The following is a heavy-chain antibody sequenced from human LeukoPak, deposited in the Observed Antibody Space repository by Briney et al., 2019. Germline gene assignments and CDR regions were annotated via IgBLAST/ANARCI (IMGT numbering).Heavy chain of an antibody. CDR3: ARDSGSGYFADFDY. CDR2: INPNSGGT. J-gene: IGHJ4*02. V-gene: IGHV1-2*06. CDR1: GYTFTGYY. Sequence: GASVKVSCKASGYTFTGYYMHWVRQAPGQGLEWMGRINPNSGGTNYAQKLQGRVTMTTDTSTSTAYMELRSLRSDDTAVYYCARDSGSGYFADFDYWGQGTLVTVSP. D-gene: IGHD3-22*01.